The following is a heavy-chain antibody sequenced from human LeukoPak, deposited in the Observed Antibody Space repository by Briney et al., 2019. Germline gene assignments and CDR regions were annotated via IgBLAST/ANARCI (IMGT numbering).Heavy chain of an antibody. D-gene: IGHD2-2*01. CDR1: GFTFSSYG. CDR2: ISNDGNNK. J-gene: IGHJ4*02. V-gene: IGHV3-30*18. Sequence: SLRLSCAASGFTFSSYGMHWVRQAPGKGLERVALISNDGNNKYYADSVKGRFTISRDNSKNTLYLQMNSLRAEDTAIYYCAKDLAIVVVPAVIDYWGQGTLVTVSS. CDR3: AKDLAIVVVPAVIDY.